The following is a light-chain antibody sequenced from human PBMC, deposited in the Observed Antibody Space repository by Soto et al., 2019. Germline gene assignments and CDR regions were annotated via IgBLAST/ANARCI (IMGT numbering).Light chain of an antibody. CDR2: SNY. V-gene: IGLV1-44*01. Sequence: QSLLTQPPSASGTPVQRVTISCSGSSSNIESNTVSWYQQLPVTDPKLVIYSNYDRPSGVPDRFSGSTSGTSASLVIIGLQYEDEDDYYCAAWDDILXGYVFGGGTKVXVX. CDR3: AAWDDILXGYV. CDR1: SSNIESNT. J-gene: IGLJ1*01.